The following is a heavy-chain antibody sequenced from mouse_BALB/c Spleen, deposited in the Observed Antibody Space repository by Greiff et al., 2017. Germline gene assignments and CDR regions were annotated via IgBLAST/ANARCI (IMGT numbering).Heavy chain of an antibody. CDR2: ISYDGSN. CDR3: ARIGYGSSYWDFDV. V-gene: IGHV3-6*02. CDR1: GYSITSGYY. Sequence: EVKLVESGPGLVKPSQSLSLTCSVTGYSITSGYYWNWIRQFPGNKLEWMGYISYDGSNNYNPSLKNRISITRDTSKNQFFLKLNSVTTEDTATYYCARIGYGSSYWDFDVWGAGTTVTVSS. J-gene: IGHJ1*01. D-gene: IGHD1-1*01.